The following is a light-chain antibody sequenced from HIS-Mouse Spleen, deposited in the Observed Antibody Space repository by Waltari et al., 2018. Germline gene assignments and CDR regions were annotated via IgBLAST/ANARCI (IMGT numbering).Light chain of an antibody. CDR1: SSDVRGYNY. J-gene: IGLJ1*01. CDR2: EVS. CDR3: SSYAGSNNYV. Sequence: QSALTQPPSASGSPGQSVTIPCTRTSSDVRGYNYVSWYQQHPGKAPKLMIYEVSKRPSGVPDRFSGSKSGNTASLTVSGLQAEDEADYYCSSYAGSNNYVFGTGTKVTVL. V-gene: IGLV2-8*01.